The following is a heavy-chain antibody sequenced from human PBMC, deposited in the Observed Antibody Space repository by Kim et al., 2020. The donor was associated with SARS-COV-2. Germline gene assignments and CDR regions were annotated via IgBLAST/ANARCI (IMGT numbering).Heavy chain of an antibody. CDR2: GHI. Sequence: GHIYYADSVQGRFTISGESAKNSLYLQMNGLRAEGTAVYYCARGYKGTAGYWGQGTLVTVSS. CDR3: ARGYKGTAGY. J-gene: IGHJ4*02. V-gene: IGHV3-21*01. D-gene: IGHD1-20*01.